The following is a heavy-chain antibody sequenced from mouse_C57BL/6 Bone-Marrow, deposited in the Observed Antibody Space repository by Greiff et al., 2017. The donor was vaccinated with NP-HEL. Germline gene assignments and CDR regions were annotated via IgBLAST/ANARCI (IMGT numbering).Heavy chain of an antibody. D-gene: IGHD4-1*01. J-gene: IGHJ3*01. CDR2: IDPSDSYT. CDR3: ARGLGRAWFAY. V-gene: IGHV1-50*01. Sequence: QVQLQQPGAELVKPGASVKLSCKASGYTFTSYWMQWVKQRPGQGLEWIGEIDPSDSYTNYNQKFKGKATLTVDTSSSTAYMQLSSLTSEDSAVYYCARGLGRAWFAYWGQGTLVTVSA. CDR1: GYTFTSYW.